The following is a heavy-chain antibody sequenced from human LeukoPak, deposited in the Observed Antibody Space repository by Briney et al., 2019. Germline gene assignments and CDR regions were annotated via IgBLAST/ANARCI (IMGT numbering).Heavy chain of an antibody. CDR1: GYTFTDYY. V-gene: IGHV1-69-2*01. D-gene: IGHD3-3*01. CDR3: ARGLFWSGYPAAEEPNLKPTYYYMDV. CDR2: VDPEDGET. Sequence: GASVKVSCKASGYTFTDYYMHWVQQAPGKGLEWMGRVDPEDGETIYAEKFQGRVTITADTSTDTAYMELSSLRSEDTAVYYCARGLFWSGYPAAEEPNLKPTYYYMDVWGKGTTVTVSS. J-gene: IGHJ6*03.